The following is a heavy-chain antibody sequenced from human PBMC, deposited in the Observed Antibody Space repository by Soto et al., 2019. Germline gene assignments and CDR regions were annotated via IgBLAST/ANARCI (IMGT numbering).Heavy chain of an antibody. Sequence: EASVKVSCKASGYTFTSYAMHWVRQAPGQRLEWMGWINAGNGNTKYSQKFQGRVTITRDTSASTAYMELSSLRSEDTAVYYCAGDMVRDNWFGPSGHGTLVTIS. D-gene: IGHD3-10*01. CDR3: AGDMVRDNWFGP. CDR2: INAGNGNT. V-gene: IGHV1-3*01. CDR1: GYTFTSYA. J-gene: IGHJ5*02.